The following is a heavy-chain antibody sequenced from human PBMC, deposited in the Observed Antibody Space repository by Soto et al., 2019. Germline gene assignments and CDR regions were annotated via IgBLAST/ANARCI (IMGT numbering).Heavy chain of an antibody. Sequence: QLQLQESGPGLVKPSETLSLTCTVSGGSISSSVSYWGWIRQPPGKGLEWIGSIYYSGRTYYNPSLKSRVTISVDTSKNQFSLKLSSVTAADTAVYYCARLGTWCSGGSCYPNWFDPWGQGTLVTVSS. CDR1: GGSISSSVSY. V-gene: IGHV4-39*01. CDR2: IYYSGRT. CDR3: ARLGTWCSGGSCYPNWFDP. D-gene: IGHD2-15*01. J-gene: IGHJ5*02.